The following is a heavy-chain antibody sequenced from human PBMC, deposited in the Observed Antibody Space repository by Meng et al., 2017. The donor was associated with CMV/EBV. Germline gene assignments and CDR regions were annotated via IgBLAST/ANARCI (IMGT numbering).Heavy chain of an antibody. CDR1: GYTFTGYY. V-gene: IGHV1-2*02. Sequence: ASVKVSCKASGYTFTGYYMHWVRPAPGQGLEWMGWINPNSGGTNYAQKFQGRVTMTRDTSISTAYMELSRLRSDDTAVYYCARDSHCSSTSCPLDYWGQGTLVTVSS. CDR3: ARDSHCSSTSCPLDY. D-gene: IGHD2-2*01. CDR2: INPNSGGT. J-gene: IGHJ4*02.